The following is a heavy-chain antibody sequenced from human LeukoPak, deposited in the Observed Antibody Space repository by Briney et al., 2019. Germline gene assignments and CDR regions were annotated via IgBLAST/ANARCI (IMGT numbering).Heavy chain of an antibody. CDR3: ARDEWELLRRAGAFDI. CDR1: GGTFSSFA. Sequence: SVKVSCKASGGTFSSFAISWVRQAPGQGLEWMGRIIPILTIANYAQKFQGRATITADKSTSTAYMELSSLTSEDTAMYYCARDEWELLRRAGAFDIWGQGTMVTVSS. J-gene: IGHJ3*02. D-gene: IGHD1-26*01. V-gene: IGHV1-69*04. CDR2: IIPILTIA.